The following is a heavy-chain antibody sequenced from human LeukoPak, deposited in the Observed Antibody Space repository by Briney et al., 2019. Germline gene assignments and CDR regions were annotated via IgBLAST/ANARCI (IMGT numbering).Heavy chain of an antibody. Sequence: GGSLRLSCAASGFSFSSYAMTWVRQAPGKGLEWVSSIGGNGYGTFYADSVKGRFTISRDNSKSTLYLQMNSLRAEDTATYYCSPPRGDSSGYYYVYWGQGTLVTVSS. CDR3: SPPRGDSSGYYYVY. J-gene: IGHJ4*02. V-gene: IGHV3-23*01. D-gene: IGHD3-22*01. CDR1: GFSFSSYA. CDR2: IGGNGYGT.